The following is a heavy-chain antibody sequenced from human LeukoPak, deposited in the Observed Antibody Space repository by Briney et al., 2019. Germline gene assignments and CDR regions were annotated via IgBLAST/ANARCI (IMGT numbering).Heavy chain of an antibody. J-gene: IGHJ4*02. CDR1: GGTFSSYA. Sequence: SVKVSCKASGGTFSSYAISWVRQAPGQGLEWMGGIIPIFGTANYAQKLQGRVTMTTDTSTSTAYMELRSLRSDDTAVYYCARRYCSSTSCSLYYFDYWGQGTLVTVSS. V-gene: IGHV1-69*05. CDR2: IIPIFGTA. D-gene: IGHD2-2*01. CDR3: ARRYCSSTSCSLYYFDY.